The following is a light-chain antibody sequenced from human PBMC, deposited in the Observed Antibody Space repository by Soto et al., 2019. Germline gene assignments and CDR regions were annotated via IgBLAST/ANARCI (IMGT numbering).Light chain of an antibody. CDR3: QSYDSSITGWV. Sequence: QSVLTQPPSVSGAPGQGVTISCTGSSSNIGAGYDVHWYQQLPGTAPKLLIYGTFNRPSGVPDRFSGYKSGPSASLAITGFQAEDEADYYCQSYDSSITGWVFGGGTKLTVL. V-gene: IGLV1-40*01. CDR1: SSNIGAGYD. J-gene: IGLJ3*02. CDR2: GTF.